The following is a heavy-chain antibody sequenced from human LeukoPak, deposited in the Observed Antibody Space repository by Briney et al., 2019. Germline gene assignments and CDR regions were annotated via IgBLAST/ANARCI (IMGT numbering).Heavy chain of an antibody. CDR1: GGSISSYY. Sequence: KPSETLSLTCTVSGGSISSYYWSWIRQPPGKGLEWIGYIYYSGSTNYNPSLKSRVTISVDTSKSQFSLKLSSVTAADTAMYYCARPSGYSSGYYWFDSWGQGTPVTVSS. CDR3: ARPSGYSSGYYWFDS. J-gene: IGHJ5*01. CDR2: IYYSGST. D-gene: IGHD6-19*01. V-gene: IGHV4-59*08.